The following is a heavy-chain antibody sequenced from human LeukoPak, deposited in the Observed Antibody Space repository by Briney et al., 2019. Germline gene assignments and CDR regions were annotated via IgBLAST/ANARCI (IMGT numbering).Heavy chain of an antibody. V-gene: IGHV4-39*02. CDR2: MSFSGST. CDR1: GGSISSSSHY. D-gene: IGHD3-9*01. Sequence: SETLSLTCTVSGGSISSSSHYWGWIRQPPGKGLEWIGSMSFSGSTYYNPSLKSRVTISVDPFKNQFSLKLRSVTAPDTAVYYCVKEGNYDILTGYPRNWFDPWGQGTLVTVSS. CDR3: VKEGNYDILTGYPRNWFDP. J-gene: IGHJ5*02.